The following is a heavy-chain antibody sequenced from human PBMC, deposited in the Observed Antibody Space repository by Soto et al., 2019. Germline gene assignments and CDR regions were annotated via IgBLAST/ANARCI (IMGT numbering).Heavy chain of an antibody. CDR2: IYPGDSDT. J-gene: IGHJ6*03. CDR1: GYTFTSYA. Sequence: GASVKVSCKASGYTFTSYAMHWVRQMPGKGLEWMGIIYPGDSDTRYSPSFQGQVTISADKSISTAYLQWSSLKASDTDMYYCARSYGDYGYYYMDVWGKGTTVTVSS. D-gene: IGHD4-17*01. CDR3: ARSYGDYGYYYMDV. V-gene: IGHV5-51*01.